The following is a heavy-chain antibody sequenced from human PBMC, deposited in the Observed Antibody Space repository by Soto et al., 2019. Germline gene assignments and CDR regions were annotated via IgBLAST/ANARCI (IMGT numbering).Heavy chain of an antibody. CDR1: GGSFSGYY. D-gene: IGHD6-13*01. J-gene: IGHJ6*02. V-gene: IGHV4-34*01. Sequence: KTSETLSLTCAVYGGSFSGYYWSWIRQPPGKGLEWIGEINHSGSTNYNPSLKSRVTISVDTSKNQFSLKLSSVTAADTAVYYCARLPTHSSSWGSYYYYGMDVWGQGTTVTVSS. CDR3: ARLPTHSSSWGSYYYYGMDV. CDR2: INHSGST.